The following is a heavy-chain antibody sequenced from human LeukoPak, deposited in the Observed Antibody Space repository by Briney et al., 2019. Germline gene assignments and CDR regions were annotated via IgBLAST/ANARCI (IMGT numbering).Heavy chain of an antibody. CDR1: GFTFSSYA. V-gene: IGHV3-64*01. CDR3: ARVGDQDAFDI. Sequence: VGSLRLSCAASGFTFSSYAMHWVRQAPGKGLEYVSAISRHGGNTYYANFVKGRFTISRDNSKNTLYLQMGSLRAEDMAVYYCARVGDQDAFDIWGQGTMVTVSS. D-gene: IGHD2-21*01. CDR2: ISRHGGNT. J-gene: IGHJ3*02.